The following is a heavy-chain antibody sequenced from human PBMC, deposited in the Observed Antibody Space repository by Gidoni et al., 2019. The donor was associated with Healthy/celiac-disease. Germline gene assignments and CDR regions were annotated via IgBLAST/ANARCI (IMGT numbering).Heavy chain of an antibody. CDR2: ISYDGSNK. CDR3: ARDGTTVVTPGAFDI. D-gene: IGHD4-17*01. J-gene: IGHJ3*02. V-gene: IGHV3-30-3*01. Sequence: ESGGGVVQPGRSLRLSCAASGFTFSSYAMHWVRQAPGKGLEWVAVISYDGSNKYYADYVKGRFTISRDKSKNTLYLQMNSLRAEDTAVYYCARDGTTVVTPGAFDIWGQGTMVTVSS. CDR1: GFTFSSYA.